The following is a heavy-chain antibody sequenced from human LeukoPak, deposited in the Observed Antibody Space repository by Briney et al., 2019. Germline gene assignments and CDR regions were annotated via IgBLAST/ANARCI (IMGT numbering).Heavy chain of an antibody. CDR1: GVTVSSNY. CDR3: ARDGAVLTGYYDY. J-gene: IGHJ4*02. Sequence: GGSLRLSCAASGVTVSSNYLSWVRQAPGRGLEWVSTIYSGGSTYYADSVTGRFTISRDNSKNTLYLQMNSLRAEDTAVYYCARDGAVLTGYYDYWGQGTLVTVSS. V-gene: IGHV3-66*01. D-gene: IGHD3-9*01. CDR2: IYSGGST.